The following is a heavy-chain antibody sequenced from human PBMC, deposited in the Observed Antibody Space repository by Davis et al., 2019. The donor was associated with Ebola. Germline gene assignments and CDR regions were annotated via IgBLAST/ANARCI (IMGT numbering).Heavy chain of an antibody. CDR1: GFTLSSYA. V-gene: IGHV4-34*01. J-gene: IGHJ5*02. Sequence: ESLKIPFAASGFTLSSYAMSWGRHLPGKGLEWIGEIKHSGSTKYNPSLKSRVTISVDTSKNQFSLKLSSVTSAHTAVYYRARGQVVWPRFDPWDQGTLVTVSS. CDR2: IKHSGST. D-gene: IGHD2-15*01. CDR3: ARGQVVWPRFDP.